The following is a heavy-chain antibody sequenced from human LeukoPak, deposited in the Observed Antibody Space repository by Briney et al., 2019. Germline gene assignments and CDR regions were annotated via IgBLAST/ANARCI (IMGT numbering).Heavy chain of an antibody. Sequence: GGSLRLSCEASGFTFSNYAMSWVRQAPGKGLEWVSIIGGRGNGIVYADSVRGRSTISRDNSQSKLYLEMTSLRPEDTALYYCAQEWVPQDQLHYAYWGRGTLVTVSS. CDR1: GFTFSNYA. J-gene: IGHJ4*02. CDR3: AQEWVPQDQLHYAY. D-gene: IGHD3-16*01. CDR2: IGGRGNGI. V-gene: IGHV3-23*01.